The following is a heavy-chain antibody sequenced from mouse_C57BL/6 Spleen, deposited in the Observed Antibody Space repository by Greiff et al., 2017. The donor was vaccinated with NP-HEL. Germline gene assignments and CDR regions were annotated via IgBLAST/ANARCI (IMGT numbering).Heavy chain of an antibody. CDR1: GYTFTDYY. D-gene: IGHD5-5*01. Sequence: EVQLQQSGPELVKPGASVKISCKASGYTFTDYYMNWVKQSHGKSLEWIGDINPNNGGTSYNQKFKGKATLTVDKSSSTAYMELRSLTSEDSAVYYCARLPEGYAMDYWGQGTSVTVSS. CDR3: ARLPEGYAMDY. CDR2: INPNNGGT. V-gene: IGHV1-26*01. J-gene: IGHJ4*01.